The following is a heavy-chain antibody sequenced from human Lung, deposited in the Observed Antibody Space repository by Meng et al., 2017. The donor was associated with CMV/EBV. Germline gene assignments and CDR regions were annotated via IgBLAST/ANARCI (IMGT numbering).Heavy chain of an antibody. V-gene: IGHV3-74*01. CDR3: VRGVAESLGWEMGY. D-gene: IGHD7-27*01. CDR2: ISTDGSDT. CDR1: GFTLRNYW. J-gene: IGHJ4*02. Sequence: VQRVESGGGFVLPGGSLRLSWSASGFTLRNYWMHWVRQVPGEGLVWVSRISTDGSDTSYADSVKGRFTISRDNAKNTLYLQMNSLRGDDTAVYFCVRGVAESLGWEMGYWGQGALVTVSS.